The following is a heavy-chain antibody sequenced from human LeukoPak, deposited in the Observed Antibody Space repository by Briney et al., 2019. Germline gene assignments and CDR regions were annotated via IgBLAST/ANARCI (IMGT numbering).Heavy chain of an antibody. J-gene: IGHJ4*02. Sequence: SVKVSCKASGGTFSSYAISWVRQAPGQGLEWMGGIIPIFGTANYAQKFQGRVTITADESTSTAYMELSSLRSEDTAVCYCAREGPVSGYGVSGDDYWGQGTLVTVSS. CDR1: GGTFSSYA. V-gene: IGHV1-69*13. CDR3: AREGPVSGYGVSGDDY. D-gene: IGHD3-22*01. CDR2: IIPIFGTA.